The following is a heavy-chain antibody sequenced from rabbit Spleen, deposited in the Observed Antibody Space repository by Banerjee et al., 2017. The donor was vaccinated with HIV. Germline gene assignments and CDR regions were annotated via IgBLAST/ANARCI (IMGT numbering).Heavy chain of an antibody. V-gene: IGHV1S40*01. D-gene: IGHD2-1*01. J-gene: IGHJ4*01. CDR2: IYGGSFGST. CDR1: RFSFDSSYY. CDR3: ARGSAAMTMLIIGFYLNL. Sequence: QSLEESGGDLVKPGASLTLTCTGSRFSFDSSYYMCWVRQAPGKGLEWVACIYGGSFGSTVYASWAKGRFTISKTSSTTVTLQMTSLTAADTATYFCARGSAAMTMLIIGFYLNLWGPGTLVTVS.